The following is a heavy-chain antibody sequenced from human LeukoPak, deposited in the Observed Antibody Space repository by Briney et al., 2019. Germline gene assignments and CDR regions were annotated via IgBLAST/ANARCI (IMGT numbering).Heavy chain of an antibody. CDR2: ISYDGSNK. J-gene: IGHJ4*02. Sequence: PGRSLRLSCAASGFTFSSYAMHWVRQAPGKGLEWVAVISYDGSNKYYADSVKGRFTISRDNSKNTLYLQMNSLRAEDTAVYYCAREEGSLPFDYWGQGTLVTVSS. CDR3: AREEGSLPFDY. CDR1: GFTFSSYA. V-gene: IGHV3-30-3*01.